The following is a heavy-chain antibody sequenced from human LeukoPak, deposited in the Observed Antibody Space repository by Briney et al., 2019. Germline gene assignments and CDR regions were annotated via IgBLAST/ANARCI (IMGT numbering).Heavy chain of an antibody. Sequence: GGSLRLSCAASGFTFSSYGMHWVRQAPGKGLEWVAVISYDGSNKYYADSVKGRFTISRDNSKNTLYLQMNSLRAEDTAVYYCARERGMDVWGQGTTVTVSS. CDR3: ARERGMDV. J-gene: IGHJ6*02. CDR1: GFTFSSYG. CDR2: ISYDGSNK. V-gene: IGHV3-30*19.